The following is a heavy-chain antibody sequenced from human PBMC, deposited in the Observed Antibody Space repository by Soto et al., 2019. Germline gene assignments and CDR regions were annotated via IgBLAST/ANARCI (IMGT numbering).Heavy chain of an antibody. Sequence: GGSLRLSCAASGFTFSNAWMSWVRQAPGKGLEWVGRIKSKTDGGTTDYAAPVKGRFTISRDDSKNTLYLQMNSLKTEDTAVYYCTKIIRGVEDFDYWGQGTLVTVSS. CDR2: IKSKTDGGTT. D-gene: IGHD1-26*01. CDR1: GFTFSNAW. V-gene: IGHV3-15*01. CDR3: TKIIRGVEDFDY. J-gene: IGHJ4*02.